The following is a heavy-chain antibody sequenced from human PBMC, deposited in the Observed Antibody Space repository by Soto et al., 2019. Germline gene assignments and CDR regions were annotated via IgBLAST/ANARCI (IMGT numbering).Heavy chain of an antibody. J-gene: IGHJ6*02. CDR1: GGTFSSYA. Sequence: QVQLVQSGAEVKKPGSSVKVSCKASGGTFSSYAISWVRQAPGQGLEWMGGNIPISETTNYAQKFQGRVTITADESKSTAYMELSSLRSEDTAVYYCARSQGSSTSLETYYYYYYGMDVWGQGTTVTVSS. CDR2: NIPISETT. V-gene: IGHV1-69*01. CDR3: ARSQGSSTSLETYYYYYYGMDV. D-gene: IGHD2-2*01.